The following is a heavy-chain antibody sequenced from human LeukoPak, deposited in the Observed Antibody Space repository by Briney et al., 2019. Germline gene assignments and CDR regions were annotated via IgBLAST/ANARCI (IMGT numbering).Heavy chain of an antibody. J-gene: IGHJ4*02. CDR3: AKDILPYYYGTSGYYFDY. CDR1: GFTFSSYA. V-gene: IGHV3-23*01. D-gene: IGHD3-3*01. CDR2: ITGSGDAR. Sequence: GGSLRLSCAASGFTFSSYAMSWVRQAPGKGLEWVSVITGSGDARYYADSVKGRFTISRDNSKNTLHLQMNTLRVEDTALYYCAKDILPYYYGTSGYYFDYWGQGTLVTVSS.